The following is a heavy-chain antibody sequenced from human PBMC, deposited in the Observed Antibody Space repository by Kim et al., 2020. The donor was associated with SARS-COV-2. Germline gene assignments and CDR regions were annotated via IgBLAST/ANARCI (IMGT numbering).Heavy chain of an antibody. V-gene: IGHV3-11*01. J-gene: IGHJ4*01. CDR3: ARVPFGDISAYYFDL. CDR1: GFSFSDYY. D-gene: IGHD3-10*01. Sequence: GGALRLSCAAPGFSFSDYYMTWIRQAPGKGLEWVSYISSSGSYVNYADSVKGRFTISRDNAKNSLYLQMSSLRAEDTALYYCARVPFGDISAYYFDLWG. CDR2: ISSSGSYV.